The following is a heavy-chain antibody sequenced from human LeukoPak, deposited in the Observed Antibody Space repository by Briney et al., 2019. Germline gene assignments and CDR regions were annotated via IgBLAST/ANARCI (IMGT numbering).Heavy chain of an antibody. CDR1: DDSISSYY. J-gene: IGHJ4*02. CDR3: ARLYYDFWSGYHDY. V-gene: IGHV4-59*08. Sequence: SETLSLTCRVSDDSISSYYWNWIRQPPGKPLEWIGYTHYSGNTNYNPSLKSRVTTLVDMSKNQFSLKLSSVTAADTAVYYCARLYYDFWSGYHDYWGQGTLVTVSS. CDR2: THYSGNT. D-gene: IGHD3-3*01.